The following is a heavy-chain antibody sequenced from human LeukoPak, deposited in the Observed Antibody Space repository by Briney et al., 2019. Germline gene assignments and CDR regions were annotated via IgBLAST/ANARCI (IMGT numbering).Heavy chain of an antibody. V-gene: IGHV4-39*07. CDR2: IYYSGST. J-gene: IGHJ4*02. CDR3: ASLNDSSGYYRIFDY. CDR1: GGSISSSSYY. D-gene: IGHD3-22*01. Sequence: SETLSLTCTDSGGSISSSSYYWGWIRQPPGKGLEWIGSIYYSGSTYYNPSLKSRVTISVDTSKNQFSLKLSSVTAADTAVYYCASLNDSSGYYRIFDYWGQGTLVTVSS.